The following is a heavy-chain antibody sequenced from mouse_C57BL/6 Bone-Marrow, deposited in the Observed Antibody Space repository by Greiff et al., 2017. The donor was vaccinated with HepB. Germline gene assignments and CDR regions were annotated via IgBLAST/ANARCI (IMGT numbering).Heavy chain of an antibody. CDR2: IYPGNSDT. V-gene: IGHV1-5*01. CDR1: GYTFTSYW. CDR3: TRPYYYGSRRYFDY. Sequence: EVKLVESGTVLARPGASVKMSCKTSGYTFTSYWMHWVKQRPGQGLEWIGAIYPGNSDTSYNQKFKGKAKLTAVTSASTAYMELSSLTNEDSAVYYCTRPYYYGSRRYFDYWGQGTTLTVSS. J-gene: IGHJ2*01. D-gene: IGHD1-1*01.